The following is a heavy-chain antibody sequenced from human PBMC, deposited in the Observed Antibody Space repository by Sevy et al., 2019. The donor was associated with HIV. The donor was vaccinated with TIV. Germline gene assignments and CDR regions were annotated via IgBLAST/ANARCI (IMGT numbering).Heavy chain of an antibody. CDR2: IYYSGST. CDR1: GGSFSSGGYY. J-gene: IGHJ5*02. V-gene: IGHV4-31*03. D-gene: IGHD2-2*01. CDR3: ARVLPYCSSSTCFSPAGWFDP. Sequence: SETLSLTCSVSGGSFSSGGYYWSWIPQHPEKGLEWIGYIYYSGSTFYNPSLRSRLTISGDTSKNQFSLKLSSVTAADTAVYYCARVLPYCSSSTCFSPAGWFDPWGQGTLVTVSS.